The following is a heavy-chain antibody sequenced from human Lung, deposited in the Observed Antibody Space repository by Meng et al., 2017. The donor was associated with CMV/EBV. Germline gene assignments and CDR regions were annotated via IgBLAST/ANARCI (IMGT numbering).Heavy chain of an antibody. V-gene: IGHV4-34*01. D-gene: IGHD3-3*01. Sequence: SETLSLXCAAYGGSFSGYCWSWIRQPPGKGLEWIGEINHSGTTNYNPSLESRVTISVDTSKNQFSLKLSSVTAADTAVYYCARCFRGGGTQRRFGVFRSSYFFDYWGLGTXVTVSS. CDR2: INHSGTT. CDR1: GGSFSGYC. J-gene: IGHJ4*02. CDR3: ARCFRGGGTQRRFGVFRSSYFFDY.